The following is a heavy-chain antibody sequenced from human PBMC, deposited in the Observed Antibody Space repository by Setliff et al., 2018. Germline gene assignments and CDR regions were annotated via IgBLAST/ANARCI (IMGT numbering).Heavy chain of an antibody. V-gene: IGHV3-30-3*01. CDR3: ARVVVVPAAPPLYYYYMDV. Sequence: GGSLRLSCAASGFTFSSYAMHWVRQAPGKGLEWVAVISYDGSNKYYADSVKGRFTISRDNSKNTLYLQMNSLRAEDTAVYYCARVVVVPAAPPLYYYYMDVWGKGTTVTVSS. CDR1: GFTFSSYA. D-gene: IGHD2-2*01. J-gene: IGHJ6*03. CDR2: ISYDGSNK.